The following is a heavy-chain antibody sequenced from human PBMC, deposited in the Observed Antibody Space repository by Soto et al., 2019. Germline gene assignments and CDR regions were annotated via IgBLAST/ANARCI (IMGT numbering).Heavy chain of an antibody. Sequence: SETLSLTCAVYGGSFSGYYWSWIRQPPGKGLEWIGEINHSGSTNYNPSLKSRVTISVDTSKNQFSLKLSSVTAADTAVYYCARHRYYYGSGSYFSWFDPWGQGTLVTVSS. J-gene: IGHJ5*02. CDR1: GGSFSGYY. CDR3: ARHRYYYGSGSYFSWFDP. V-gene: IGHV4-34*01. D-gene: IGHD3-10*01. CDR2: INHSGST.